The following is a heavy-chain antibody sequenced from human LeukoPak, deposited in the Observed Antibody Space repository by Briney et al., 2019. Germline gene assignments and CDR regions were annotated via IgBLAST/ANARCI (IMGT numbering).Heavy chain of an antibody. CDR1: GHTFTNYG. CDR2: VNADKGNT. J-gene: IGHJ4*02. CDR3: AKNRGGTWWDLVDY. D-gene: IGHD1-26*01. V-gene: IGHV1-18*01. Sequence: AASVKVSCKASGHTFTNYGFTWVRQAPGQGLEWMGWVNADKGNTNYAQKFQDRVTISIDTSTTTAFMELRSLRSDDTAVYYCAKNRGGTWWDLVDYWGQGTLVTVSS.